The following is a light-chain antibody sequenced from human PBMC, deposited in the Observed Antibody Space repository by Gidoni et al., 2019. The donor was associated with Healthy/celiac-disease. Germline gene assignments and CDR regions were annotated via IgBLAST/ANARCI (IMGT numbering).Light chain of an antibody. J-gene: IGKJ1*01. CDR1: QSISSW. V-gene: IGKV1-5*03. Sequence: DIQMTQSPSTLSASVGDRVTITCRASQSISSWLAWYQQKPGKAPKLLIYKASSLESGVPSRFSGSGSGTEFTLPISSLQPDDFATYYCQQYNSYSWTFGQXTKVEIK. CDR2: KAS. CDR3: QQYNSYSWT.